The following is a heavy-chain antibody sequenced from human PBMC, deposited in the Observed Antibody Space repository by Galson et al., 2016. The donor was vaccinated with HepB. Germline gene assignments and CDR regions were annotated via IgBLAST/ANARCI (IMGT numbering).Heavy chain of an antibody. CDR2: MNPNTGNT. J-gene: IGHJ6*02. CDR3: ARGVETYCFGTACLDKCGLDV. Sequence: SVKVSCKASGYTLTSYDIKWVRQATGQGFEWMGWMNPNTGNTGYAQKFQGRVTMTRDTSTSTAFMELNSLTSEDTAIYYCARGVETYCFGTACLDKCGLDVWGQGTTVIVSS. V-gene: IGHV1-8*01. CDR1: GYTLTSYD. D-gene: IGHD2-21*01.